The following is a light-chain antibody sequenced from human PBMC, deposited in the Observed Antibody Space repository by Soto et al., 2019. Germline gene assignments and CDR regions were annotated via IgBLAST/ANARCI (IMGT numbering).Light chain of an antibody. J-gene: IGKJ3*01. Sequence: TQSPGTLSLSPGERATLSCRASQSVSSSYLAWYQQKPGKVPKLLIYAASILKSGVPSRFSGSQYGTDFTLTISSLQPEDVATYYCQKYNTAPFTFGPGTKVDVK. V-gene: IGKV1-27*01. CDR3: QKYNTAPFT. CDR2: AAS. CDR1: QSVSSSY.